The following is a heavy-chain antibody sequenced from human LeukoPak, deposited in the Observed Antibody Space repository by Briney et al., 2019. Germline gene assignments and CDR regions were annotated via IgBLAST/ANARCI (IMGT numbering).Heavy chain of an antibody. CDR1: GFTFSDYY. D-gene: IGHD3-22*01. J-gene: IGHJ6*02. CDR3: ARDTTRKYYYDSSGYYSEYYYYGMDV. V-gene: IGHV3-11*06. CDR2: ISSSSSYT. Sequence: GGSLRLSCAASGFTFSDYYMSWIRQAPGKGLEWVSYISSSSSYTNYADSVKGRFTISRDNAKNSLYLQMNSLRAEDTAVYYCARDTTRKYYYDSSGYYSEYYYYGMDVWGQGTTVTVSS.